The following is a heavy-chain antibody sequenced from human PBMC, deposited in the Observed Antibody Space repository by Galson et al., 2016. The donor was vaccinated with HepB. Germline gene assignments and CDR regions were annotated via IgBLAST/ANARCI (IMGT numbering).Heavy chain of an antibody. Sequence: SLRLSCAASGFTFSTAWMTWVRQAPGKGLEWVGRIKSRTDSGTRDYAAPVIGRFTVSRDDSKNTLYLQMNSLKSEDTAVYFCATAANYKILTGYPYFDFWGRGALVTVSS. CDR3: ATAANYKILTGYPYFDF. CDR2: IKSRTDSGTR. V-gene: IGHV3-15*01. CDR1: GFTFSTAW. D-gene: IGHD3-9*01. J-gene: IGHJ4*02.